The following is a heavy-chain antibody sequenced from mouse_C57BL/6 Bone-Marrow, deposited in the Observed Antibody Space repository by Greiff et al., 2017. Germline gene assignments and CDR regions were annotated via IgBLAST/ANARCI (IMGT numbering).Heavy chain of an antibody. D-gene: IGHD2-4*01. CDR2: IFPGSGST. V-gene: IGHV1-55*01. CDR1: GYTFTSSW. J-gene: IGHJ4*01. CDR3: ATGIYYDYDRVYAMDY. Sequence: QVQLKQPGAELVKPGASVKMSCKASGYTFTSSWITWVKQRPGQGLEWIGDIFPGSGSTNYNETFKSQATLTGDTSASTAYMQLSSLTSEDSAVYYCATGIYYDYDRVYAMDYWGQGTSVTVSA.